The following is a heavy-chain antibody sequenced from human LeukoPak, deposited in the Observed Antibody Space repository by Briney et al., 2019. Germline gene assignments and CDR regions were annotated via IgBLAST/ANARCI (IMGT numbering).Heavy chain of an antibody. V-gene: IGHV3-48*03. CDR1: GFTLSSYE. CDR2: ISSSGSTI. J-gene: IGHJ4*02. CDR3: AKGSPDYDFFSPFDF. D-gene: IGHD3-22*01. Sequence: GGSLRLSCAASGFTLSSYEMNWVRQAPGKGLEWVSYISSSGSTIYYADSVKGRFTISRDNSKNTLYLQMSSLRAEDTALYYCAKGSPDYDFFSPFDFWGQGTRVTVSS.